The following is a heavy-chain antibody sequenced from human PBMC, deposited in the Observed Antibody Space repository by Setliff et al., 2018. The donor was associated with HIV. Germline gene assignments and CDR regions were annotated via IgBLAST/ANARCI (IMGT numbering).Heavy chain of an antibody. CDR1: GYTFTSYG. V-gene: IGHV1-18*01. J-gene: IGHJ6*02. CDR2: ISAYNGNT. Sequence: ASVKVSCKASGYTFTSYGISWVRQAPGQGLEWMGGISAYNGNTDYAQELQGRITLTTDTSTSTAYMELRSLRAEDTAVYYCARLPGIAAAGYYYYGMDVWGQGTTVTVSS. CDR3: ARLPGIAAAGYYYYGMDV. D-gene: IGHD6-13*01.